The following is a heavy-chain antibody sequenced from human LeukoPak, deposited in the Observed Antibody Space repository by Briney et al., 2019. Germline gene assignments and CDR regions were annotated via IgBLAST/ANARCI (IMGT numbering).Heavy chain of an antibody. Sequence: SETLSLTCTVSGGSISSYYWSWIRQPAGKGLEWIGRIYTSGSTNYNPSLKSRVTMSVDTSKNQFSLKLSSVTAADTAVYYCARVRNGRVSYYYYYVDVWGKGTTVTVSS. D-gene: IGHD6-6*01. CDR2: IYTSGST. CDR1: GGSISSYY. J-gene: IGHJ6*03. V-gene: IGHV4-4*07. CDR3: ARVRNGRVSYYYYYVDV.